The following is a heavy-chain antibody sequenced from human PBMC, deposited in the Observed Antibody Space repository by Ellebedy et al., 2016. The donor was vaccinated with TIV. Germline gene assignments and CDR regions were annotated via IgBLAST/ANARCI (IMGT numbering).Heavy chain of an antibody. V-gene: IGHV3-48*01. CDR2: ISSSSSTI. J-gene: IGHJ5*02. Sequence: GESLKISCTASGFTLKNFSLNWVRQAPGKGLEWVSYISSSSSTIYYADSVRDRFTISRDNSNNTLYLQMNSLRAEDTAVYYCARDFGYAYGFYNFFDPWGQGTLVTVSS. CDR1: GFTLKNFS. CDR3: ARDFGYAYGFYNFFDP. D-gene: IGHD3-10*01.